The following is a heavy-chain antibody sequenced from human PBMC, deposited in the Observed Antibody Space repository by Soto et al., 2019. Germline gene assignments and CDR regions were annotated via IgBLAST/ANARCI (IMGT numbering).Heavy chain of an antibody. CDR2: INHSGST. CDR1: GGSLSGYY. J-gene: IGHJ4*02. CDR3: ARNWAFDY. Sequence: QVQLQQWGAGLLKPSETLSLTCAVSGGSLSGYYWSWIRQPPKKGLEWIGQINHSGSTNYNPSLKSRVPVSIDTSKTHFSLKLNSVTAADTAVYYCARNWAFDYWGQGSLVTVSS. V-gene: IGHV4-34*01. D-gene: IGHD7-27*01.